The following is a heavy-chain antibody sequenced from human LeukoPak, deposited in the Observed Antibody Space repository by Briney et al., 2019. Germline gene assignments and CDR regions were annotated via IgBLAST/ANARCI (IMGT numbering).Heavy chain of an antibody. Sequence: GGSLRLSCAASGFTFSSYWMSWVRQAPGKGLEWVSYISSSGSTIYYADSVKGRFTISRDNAKNSLYLQMNSLRAEDTAVYYCARLAQVSTIFGVVLDYWGQGTLVTVSS. CDR3: ARLAQVSTIFGVVLDY. D-gene: IGHD3-3*01. J-gene: IGHJ4*02. CDR1: GFTFSSYW. V-gene: IGHV3-48*04. CDR2: ISSSGSTI.